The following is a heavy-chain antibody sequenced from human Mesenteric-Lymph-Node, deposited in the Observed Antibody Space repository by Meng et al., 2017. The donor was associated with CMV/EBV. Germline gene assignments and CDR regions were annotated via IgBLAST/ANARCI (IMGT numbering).Heavy chain of an antibody. CDR3: ASGTRFYDWFIDY. CDR1: GFTFTTYW. Sequence: ATSGFTFTTYWMTWIRQAPGKGPEWVATIKRDGSEKDYVDSVRGRFTISRDNAKNSVYLKMNSLRVEDTAVYYCASGTRFYDWFIDYWGQGTLVTVSS. CDR2: IKRDGSEK. J-gene: IGHJ4*02. D-gene: IGHD3-9*01. V-gene: IGHV3-7*01.